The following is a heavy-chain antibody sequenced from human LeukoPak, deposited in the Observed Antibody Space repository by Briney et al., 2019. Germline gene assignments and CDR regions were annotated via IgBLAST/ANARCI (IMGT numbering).Heavy chain of an antibody. CDR2: ILYDGSNK. V-gene: IGHV3-30*18. J-gene: IGHJ4*02. CDR3: AKDVDPFGSGSYVEGFDY. CDR1: GFTFSSYG. Sequence: GGPLRLSCAASGFTFSSYGMHWVRQAPGKGLEWVAVILYDGSNKYYADSVKGRFTISRDNSKNTLYLQMNSLRAEDTAVYYCAKDVDPFGSGSYVEGFDYWGQGTLVTVSS. D-gene: IGHD3-10*01.